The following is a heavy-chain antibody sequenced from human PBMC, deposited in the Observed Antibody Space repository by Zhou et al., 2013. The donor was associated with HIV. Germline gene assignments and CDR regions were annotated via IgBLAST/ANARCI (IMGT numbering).Heavy chain of an antibody. Sequence: QVQLVQSGAEVKKPGSSVRVSCTASGDTLRGYSVTWVRQAPGQGLEWIGGIIPISGTANYVQKLQDRVTVTTDDSTGTTYMDLASLTSEDTAVYYCGRRGSWGDRTTIIRGGVDVWGQGTTVSVSS. J-gene: IGHJ6*02. CDR2: IIPISGTA. D-gene: IGHD3-10*01. V-gene: IGHV1-69*01. CDR3: GRRGSWGDRTTIIRGGVDV. CDR1: GDTLRGYS.